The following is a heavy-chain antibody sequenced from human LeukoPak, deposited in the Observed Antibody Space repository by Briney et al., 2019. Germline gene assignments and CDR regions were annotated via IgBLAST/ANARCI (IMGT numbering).Heavy chain of an antibody. D-gene: IGHD2-2*01. V-gene: IGHV1-69*13. CDR2: IIPIFGTA. CDR1: GGTFSSYA. CDR3: ARVPPEGGYCSSTSCSGYYFDY. J-gene: IGHJ4*02. Sequence: SVKVSCKASGGTFSSYAISWVRQAPGQGLEWMGGIIPIFGTANYAQKFQGRVTITADESTSTAYMELSSLRSEDTAVYYCARVPPEGGYCSSTSCSGYYFDYWGQGTLVTVSS.